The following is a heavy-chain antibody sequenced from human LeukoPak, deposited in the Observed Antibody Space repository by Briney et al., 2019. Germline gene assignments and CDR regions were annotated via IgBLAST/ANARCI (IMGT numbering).Heavy chain of an antibody. Sequence: GGSLRLSCAASGFMFSSNWMSWVRLAPGKGLEWVANIKEDGTETCYVDSVKGRFTISRDNAKNSLYLQMNSLRVEDTAVYYCAKEGRSLQTYWGQGTLVTVSS. CDR2: IKEDGTET. CDR1: GFMFSSNW. CDR3: AKEGRSLQTY. V-gene: IGHV3-7*03. J-gene: IGHJ4*02. D-gene: IGHD5-24*01.